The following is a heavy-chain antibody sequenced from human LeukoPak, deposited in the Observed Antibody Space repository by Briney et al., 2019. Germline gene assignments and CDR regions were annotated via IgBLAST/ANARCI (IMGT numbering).Heavy chain of an antibody. CDR1: GFTFSRYS. J-gene: IGHJ3*02. V-gene: IGHV3-21*01. CDR2: ISSRSSL. Sequence: GGSLRLSCAASGFTFSRYSMNWVRQAPGKGLEWVSSISSRSSLYYADSVKGRFTISRDNSKNSLYLRMNSLRAEDTAVYYCAKSNGYGLIDIWGQGTMVTVSS. D-gene: IGHD3-22*01. CDR3: AKSNGYGLIDI.